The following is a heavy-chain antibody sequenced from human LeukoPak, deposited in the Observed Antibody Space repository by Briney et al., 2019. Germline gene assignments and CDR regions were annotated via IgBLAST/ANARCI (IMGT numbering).Heavy chain of an antibody. J-gene: IGHJ5*02. Sequence: GGSLRLSCAASGFTVSSNYMSWVRQAPGKGLEWVSVIYSGGSTYCADSVKGRFTISRDNSKNTLYLQMNSLRAEDTAVYYCARRESVYDFWSGYYTQWFDPWGQGTLVTVSS. CDR2: IYSGGST. CDR1: GFTVSSNY. V-gene: IGHV3-53*01. CDR3: ARRESVYDFWSGYYTQWFDP. D-gene: IGHD3-3*01.